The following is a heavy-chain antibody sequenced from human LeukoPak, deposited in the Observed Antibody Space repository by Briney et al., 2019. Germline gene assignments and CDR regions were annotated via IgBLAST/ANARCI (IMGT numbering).Heavy chain of an antibody. Sequence: ASVKVSCKASGGTFCSYAISWVRQAPGQGLEWMGRIIPIFGTANYAQKFQGRVTITTDESTSTAYMELSSLRSEDTAVYYCARDIVVVVAATNVPDGWFDPWGQGTLVTVSS. D-gene: IGHD2-15*01. CDR1: GGTFCSYA. CDR2: IIPIFGTA. J-gene: IGHJ5*02. V-gene: IGHV1-69*05. CDR3: ARDIVVVVAATNVPDGWFDP.